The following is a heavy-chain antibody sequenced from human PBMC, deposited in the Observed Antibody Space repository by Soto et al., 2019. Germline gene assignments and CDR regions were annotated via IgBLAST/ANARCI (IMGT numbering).Heavy chain of an antibody. D-gene: IGHD2-15*01. CDR1: GGSISSSIYY. CDR2: IFYSGST. J-gene: IGHJ5*02. V-gene: IGHV4-39*02. Sequence: PSETLSLTCTVSGGSISSSIYYGGWIRQPPGKGLEWIGSIFYSGSTYYNPSLKSRVTISVDTSKNQFSLKLYSVTAADTAVYYCARERGALCSCGSCYWFDPWGQGTLVTVSS. CDR3: ARERGALCSCGSCYWFDP.